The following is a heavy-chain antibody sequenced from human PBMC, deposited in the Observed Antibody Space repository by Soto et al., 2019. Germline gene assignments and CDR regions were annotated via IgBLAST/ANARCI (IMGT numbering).Heavy chain of an antibody. CDR3: AKDRAYDYGDYSRAFDI. CDR2: ISGSGGST. CDR1: GFTFSSYW. D-gene: IGHD4-17*01. J-gene: IGHJ3*02. V-gene: IGHV3-23*01. Sequence: GGSLRLSCAASGFTFSSYWMHWVRQAPGKGLVWVSAISGSGGSTYYADSVKGRFTISRDNSKNTLYLQMNSLRAEDTAVYYCAKDRAYDYGDYSRAFDIWGQGTMVTVSS.